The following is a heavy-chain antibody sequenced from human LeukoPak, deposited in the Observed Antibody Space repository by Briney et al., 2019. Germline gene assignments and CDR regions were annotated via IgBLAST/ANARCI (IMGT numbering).Heavy chain of an antibody. V-gene: IGHV1-18*01. CDR3: ARGSNRIGDRLDY. Sequence: ASVTVSFKASGYSFINYGISWVRQAPGQGLEWVGWISAYNGYTNYAQKRQDRVTMTTDPSTSTAYMKLRRLTPDDTAVYYCARGSNRIGDRLDYWGQGTLVTASA. J-gene: IGHJ4*02. CDR1: GYSFINYG. CDR2: ISAYNGYT. D-gene: IGHD1-14*01.